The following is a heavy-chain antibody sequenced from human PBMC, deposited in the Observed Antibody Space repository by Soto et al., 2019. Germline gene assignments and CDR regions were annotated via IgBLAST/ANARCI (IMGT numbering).Heavy chain of an antibody. CDR1: GYTFTIYG. Sequence: ASVKVSCKASGYTFTIYGSSWVRQAPGQGLEWMGWISAYNGNTNYAQKLQGRVTMTTDTSTSTAYMELRSLRSDDTAVYYCARRDSSGWNYYYYYGMDVWGQGTTVTSP. CDR2: ISAYNGNT. CDR3: ARRDSSGWNYYYYYGMDV. J-gene: IGHJ6*02. D-gene: IGHD6-19*01. V-gene: IGHV1-18*01.